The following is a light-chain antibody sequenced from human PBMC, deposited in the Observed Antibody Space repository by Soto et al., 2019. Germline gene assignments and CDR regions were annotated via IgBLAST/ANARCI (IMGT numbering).Light chain of an antibody. V-gene: IGKV3-15*01. CDR3: QQDRNWPLT. CDR1: QSVGNN. J-gene: IGKJ4*01. Sequence: EIVMTQSPATLSVSPGERATLSCRASQSVGNNLAWYRQKSGQAPRLLIYGASTRATGIPARFSGSGSGTEFTLTIDSLQSDDFAVYLCQQDRNWPLTFGGGTKLDIK. CDR2: GAS.